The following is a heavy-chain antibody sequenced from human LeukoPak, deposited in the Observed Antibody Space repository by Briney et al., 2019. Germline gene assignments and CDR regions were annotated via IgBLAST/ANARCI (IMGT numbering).Heavy chain of an antibody. D-gene: IGHD6-13*01. V-gene: IGHV3-7*01. J-gene: IGHJ4*02. CDR2: IKEDGSEK. CDR3: ARDPGLGRAAADY. CDR1: GFTFSSYW. Sequence: GGSLRLSCVVPGFTFSSYWMNWVRQAPGKGLEWVANIKEDGSEKYPVDSVKGRFTVSRDIAKNSLYLQMNSLRAEDTAVYYCARDPGLGRAAADYWGQGTLVTVSS.